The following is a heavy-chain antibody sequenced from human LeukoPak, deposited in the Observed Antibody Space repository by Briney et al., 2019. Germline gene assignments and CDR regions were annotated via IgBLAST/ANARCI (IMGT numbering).Heavy chain of an antibody. V-gene: IGHV1-3*01. D-gene: IGHD2-2*01. CDR3: ARLYCGSTSCYADY. CDR1: GYTFTNFA. CDR2: INAGIGNT. Sequence: ASVKVSRKASGYTFTNFAIHWVRQAPGQRLEWMGWINAGIGNTKYSQKFQGRVAITRDTSASTAYMELSSLRSEDTAVYYCARLYCGSTSCYADYWGRGTLVTVSS. J-gene: IGHJ4*02.